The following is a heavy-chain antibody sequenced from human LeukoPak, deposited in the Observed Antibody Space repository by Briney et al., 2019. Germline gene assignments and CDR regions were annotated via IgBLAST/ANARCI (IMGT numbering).Heavy chain of an antibody. V-gene: IGHV3-21*01. CDR2: ISSSSSSSI. CDR3: ARLASPLAVWGRAYDY. D-gene: IGHD3-16*01. Sequence: PGGSLRLSCAASGFTFSSYSMNWVRQAPGKGLEWVSSISSSSSSSIYYADSVKGRFTISRDNAKSSLYLQMNSLRAEDTAVYYCARLASPLAVWGRAYDYWGQGTLVTVSS. J-gene: IGHJ4*02. CDR1: GFTFSSYS.